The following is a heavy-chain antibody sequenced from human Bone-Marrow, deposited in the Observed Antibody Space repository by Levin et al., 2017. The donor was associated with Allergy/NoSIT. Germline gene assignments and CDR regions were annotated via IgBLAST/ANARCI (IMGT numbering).Heavy chain of an antibody. CDR2: ISGSGTIT. V-gene: IGHV3-23*01. CDR3: AKEGLAVAGYYFDS. Sequence: LSLPCAASGFPFSSSAMSWVRQAPGKGLEWVSSISGSGTITHYAESVKGRFTISRDISKNMLHLQMNSLRAEDTAIYFCAKEGLAVAGYYFDSWGQGTLVTVSS. CDR1: GFPFSSSA. J-gene: IGHJ4*02. D-gene: IGHD6-19*01.